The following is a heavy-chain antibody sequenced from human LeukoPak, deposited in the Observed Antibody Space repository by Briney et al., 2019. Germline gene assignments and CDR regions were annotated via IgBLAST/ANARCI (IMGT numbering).Heavy chain of an antibody. D-gene: IGHD3-9*01. V-gene: IGHV4-39*07. J-gene: IGHJ6*03. CDR3: ARATGILRYFDWHKSNYYYYYMDV. Sequence: SETLSLTCTVSGGSISSSSYYWGWIRQPPGKGLEWIGSIYYSGSTYYNPSLKSRVTISVDTSKNQFSLKLSSVTAADTAVYYCARATGILRYFDWHKSNYYYYYMDVWGKGTTVTVSS. CDR1: GGSISSSSYY. CDR2: IYYSGST.